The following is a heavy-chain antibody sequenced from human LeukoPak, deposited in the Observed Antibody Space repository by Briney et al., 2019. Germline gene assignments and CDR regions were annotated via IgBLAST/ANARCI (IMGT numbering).Heavy chain of an antibody. Sequence: GGSLRLSCAASGFTFSCYAMSWVRQAPGKGLEWVSAISGSGGSTYYADSVKGRFTISRDNSKNTLYLQMSSLRAEDTAVYYCARDRYSSGWYGDFDCWGQGTLVTVSS. CDR1: GFTFSCYA. CDR2: ISGSGGST. V-gene: IGHV3-23*01. J-gene: IGHJ4*02. D-gene: IGHD6-19*01. CDR3: ARDRYSSGWYGDFDC.